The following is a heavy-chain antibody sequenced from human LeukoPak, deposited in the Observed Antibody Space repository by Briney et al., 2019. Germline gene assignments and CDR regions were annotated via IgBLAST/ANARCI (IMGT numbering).Heavy chain of an antibody. CDR2: IIPIFGTA. J-gene: IGHJ5*02. D-gene: IGHD6-19*01. V-gene: IGHV1-69*05. CDR3: ARRVRSVAGKEDWFDP. CDR1: GGTFSSYA. Sequence: GSSVKVSCKASGGTFSSYAIIWVRQAPGQGLEWMGGIIPIFGTANYAQKFQGRVTFTTDESTSTAYMELSSLRSEDTAVYYCARRVRSVAGKEDWFDPWGQGTLVTVSS.